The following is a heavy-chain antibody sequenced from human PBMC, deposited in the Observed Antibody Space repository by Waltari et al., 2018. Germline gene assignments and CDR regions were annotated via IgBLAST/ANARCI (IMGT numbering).Heavy chain of an antibody. Sequence: EVQLLESGGGLVQPGGSLRLSCAASGFTFSSYAMSWVRQAPGTGLEWVSAISGSGGSTYYADSVKGRFTISRDNSKNTLYLQMNSLRAEDTAVYYCAKFGYYDSSGYYPFYYFDYWGQGTLVTVSS. J-gene: IGHJ4*02. CDR2: ISGSGGST. V-gene: IGHV3-23*01. CDR3: AKFGYYDSSGYYPFYYFDY. CDR1: GFTFSSYA. D-gene: IGHD3-22*01.